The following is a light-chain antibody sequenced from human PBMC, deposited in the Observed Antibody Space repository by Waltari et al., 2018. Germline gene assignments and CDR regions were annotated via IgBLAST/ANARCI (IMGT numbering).Light chain of an antibody. Sequence: EILMTQSPGTLSVSPGETATLSCRASQSLSRNLAWYQLKPGQAPRLLPYAASTGATGIPARFSGSGSGTEFTLTISSLQSEDFAVYYCQQYSDWPPLTFGGGTKVEIK. CDR3: QQYSDWPPLT. CDR2: AAS. V-gene: IGKV3-15*01. J-gene: IGKJ4*01. CDR1: QSLSRN.